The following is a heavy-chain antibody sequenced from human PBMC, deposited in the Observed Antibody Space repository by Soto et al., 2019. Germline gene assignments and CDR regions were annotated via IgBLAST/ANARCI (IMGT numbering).Heavy chain of an antibody. J-gene: IGHJ3*02. D-gene: IGHD3-16*02. Sequence: ETLSLTCAVYGGSFSGYYWSWIRQPPGKGLEWIGEINHSGSTNYNPSLKSRVTISVDTSKNQFSLKLSSVTAADTAVYYCARGRVMITFGGVIVSRDAFDIWGQGTMVTVSS. CDR2: INHSGST. CDR3: ARGRVMITFGGVIVSRDAFDI. V-gene: IGHV4-34*01. CDR1: GGSFSGYY.